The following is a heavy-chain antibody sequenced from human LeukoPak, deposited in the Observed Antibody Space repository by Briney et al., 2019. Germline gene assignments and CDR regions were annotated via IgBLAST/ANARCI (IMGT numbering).Heavy chain of an antibody. V-gene: IGHV4-61*02. CDR1: GGSICSGSFF. J-gene: IGHJ5*02. CDR3: AGVKA. Sequence: PSQTLSLTCTVSGGSICSGSFFGGWIRQPAGKGLEWIGSIYHSGSTYYNPSRKSRVTISVDTSKNQFSLKLSSVTAADTAVYYCAGVKAWGQGTLVTVSS. CDR2: IYHSGST. D-gene: IGHD3-10*01.